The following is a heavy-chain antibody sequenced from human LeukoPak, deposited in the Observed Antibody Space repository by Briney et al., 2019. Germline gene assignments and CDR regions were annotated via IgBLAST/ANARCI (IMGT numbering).Heavy chain of an antibody. V-gene: IGHV3-15*04. D-gene: IGHD2-2*01. CDR3: TTGYATPSHDGY. CDR1: GFSFSNSW. CDR2: IESKANGATT. J-gene: IGHJ4*02. Sequence: GGSLRLSCAAAGFSFSNSWMNWARQAPGKGLEWIALIESKANGATTDYAAPVKGRFTISRDDSQNTLSLQMYSLKTEDTGVYFCTTGYATPSHDGYWGQGTLVTVSS.